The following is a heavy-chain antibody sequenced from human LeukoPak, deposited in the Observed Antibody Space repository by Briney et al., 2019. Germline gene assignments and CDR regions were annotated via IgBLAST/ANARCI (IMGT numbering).Heavy chain of an antibody. D-gene: IGHD3-22*01. V-gene: IGHV4-61*02. J-gene: IGHJ3*02. CDR1: GGSISSGSYY. Sequence: SETLSLTCTVSGGSISSGSYYWSWIRQPAGKGLEWIGRIYTSGRTNHNPSLKSRVTISVDTSKNQFSLKLSSVTAADTAVYYCARFPPGYYYDSSGYLPGAFDIWGQGTMVTVSS. CDR2: IYTSGRT. CDR3: ARFPPGYYYDSSGYLPGAFDI.